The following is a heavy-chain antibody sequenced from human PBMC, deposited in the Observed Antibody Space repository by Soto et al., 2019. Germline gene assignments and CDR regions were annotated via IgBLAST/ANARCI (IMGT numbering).Heavy chain of an antibody. D-gene: IGHD6-6*01. CDR2: ISGSGGST. CDR3: AKSESVIAARFDY. CDR1: GFTFISYA. V-gene: IGHV3-23*01. Sequence: GGSLRLSCAASGFTFISYAMSWGRQAPGKGLEWVSAISGSGGSTYYADSVKGRFTISRDNSKNTLYLQMNSLRAEDTAVYYCAKSESVIAARFDYWGQGTLVTVSS. J-gene: IGHJ4*02.